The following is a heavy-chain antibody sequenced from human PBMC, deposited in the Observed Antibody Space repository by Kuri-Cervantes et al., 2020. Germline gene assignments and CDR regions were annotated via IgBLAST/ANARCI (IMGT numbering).Heavy chain of an antibody. CDR3: AKELRYSSSSYFDY. J-gene: IGHJ4*02. CDR2: IQNDGSSK. CDR1: GFTFSGRG. D-gene: IGHD6-6*01. Sequence: GESLKISCAASGFTFSGRGMHWVRQAPGKGLEWVAFIQNDGSSKYYADSVKGRFTISRDNSKNTLYLQMNSLRAEDTAVYYCAKELRYSSSSYFDYWGQGTLVTVSP. V-gene: IGHV3-30*02.